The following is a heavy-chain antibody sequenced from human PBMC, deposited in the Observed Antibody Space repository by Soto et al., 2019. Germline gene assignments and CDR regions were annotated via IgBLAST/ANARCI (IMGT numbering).Heavy chain of an antibody. J-gene: IGHJ5*02. CDR1: GGSISSNIYY. D-gene: IGHD4-17*01. Sequence: QVQLQESGPGLVKPSETLSLTCTVSGGSISSNIYYWGWIRQPPGKGLEWIGSIYYTGNTFYNPSLKSRVTLSFDTSENQFSLKLSSVTAADTAVYYCARHSHEDHGDPNWFDPWGQGTLVTVSS. CDR3: ARHSHEDHGDPNWFDP. CDR2: IYYTGNT. V-gene: IGHV4-39*01.